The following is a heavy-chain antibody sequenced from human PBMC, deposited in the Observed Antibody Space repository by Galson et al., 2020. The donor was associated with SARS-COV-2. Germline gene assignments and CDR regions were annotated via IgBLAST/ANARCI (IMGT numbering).Heavy chain of an antibody. V-gene: IGHV3-30*04. D-gene: IGHD3-16*01. CDR2: IPYDETNK. J-gene: IGHJ4*02. CDR1: GFPFNIYA. Sequence: GGSLRLSCAASGFPFNIYAMHWVRQAPGKGLEWVAVIPYDETNKSYADSVKGRFTISRDNSKNTLYLHMNSLRPEDTAVYYCATGGTVITLGDSWGQGTLVTVSS. CDR3: ATGGTVITLGDS.